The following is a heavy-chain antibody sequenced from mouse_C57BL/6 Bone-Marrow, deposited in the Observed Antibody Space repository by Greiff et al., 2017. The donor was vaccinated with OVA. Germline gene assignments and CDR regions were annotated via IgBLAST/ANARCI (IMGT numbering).Heavy chain of an antibody. CDR1: GYAFTNYL. J-gene: IGHJ3*01. CDR3: ARARYYYYGRRSWFAY. Sequence: VHLVESGAELVRPGTSVKVSCKASGYAFTNYLIEWVKQRPGQGLEWIGVINPGSGGTNYNEKFKGKATLTADKSSSTAYMQISSLTNEDSAVYVCARARYYYYGRRSWFAYGGQGHGVTVSA. CDR2: INPGSGGT. V-gene: IGHV1-54*01. D-gene: IGHD1-1*01.